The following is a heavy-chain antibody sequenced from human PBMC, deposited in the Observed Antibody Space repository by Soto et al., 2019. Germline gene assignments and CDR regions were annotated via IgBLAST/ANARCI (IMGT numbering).Heavy chain of an antibody. J-gene: IGHJ6*02. D-gene: IGHD3-22*01. CDR2: IYYGGST. CDR3: AGGDYYHSSGYYFYYYTMDV. CDR1: GGSISSSNYY. Sequence: SETLSLTCTVSGGSISSSNYYWGWIRQPPGKGLEWIGSIYYGGSTYYNPSRKTRVTISVDTSKNQFSLKLSSVTAADTAVYYCAGGDYYHSSGYYFYYYTMDVWGQGATVTVSS. V-gene: IGHV4-39*01.